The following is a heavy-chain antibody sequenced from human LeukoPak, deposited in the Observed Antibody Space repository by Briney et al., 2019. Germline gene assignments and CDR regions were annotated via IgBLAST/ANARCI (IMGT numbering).Heavy chain of an antibody. CDR1: GFTFSSYW. CDR2: IKQDGSEK. V-gene: IGHV3-7*01. D-gene: IGHD3-9*01. J-gene: IGHJ4*02. CDR3: ARASYDILTGYCLTFDY. Sequence: GSLRLSCAASGFTFSSYWMSWVRQAPGKGLEWVANIKQDGSEKYYVDSVKGRFTISRDNAKNSLYLQMNSLRAEDTAVYYCARASYDILTGYCLTFDYWGQGTLVTVSS.